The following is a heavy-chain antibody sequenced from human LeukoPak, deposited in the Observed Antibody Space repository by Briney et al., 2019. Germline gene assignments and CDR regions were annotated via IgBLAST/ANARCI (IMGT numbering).Heavy chain of an antibody. D-gene: IGHD5-12*01. Sequence: SETLSLTCTVSGGSISSYSWSWIRQPPGKGLEWIGSIFYSGSTNYNPSLKSRVTMSVDTSKNQFSLKLSSVTAADTAVYYCARHGGESIVAMILHAFDIWGQGTMVTVSS. J-gene: IGHJ3*02. CDR1: GGSISSYS. CDR2: IFYSGST. CDR3: ARHGGESIVAMILHAFDI. V-gene: IGHV4-59*08.